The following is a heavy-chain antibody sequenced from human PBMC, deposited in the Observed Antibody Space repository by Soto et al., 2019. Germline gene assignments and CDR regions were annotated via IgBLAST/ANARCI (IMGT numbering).Heavy chain of an antibody. CDR1: GGTFSSYA. CDR2: IIPIFGTA. V-gene: IGHV1-69*13. Sequence: SVKVSCKASGGTFSSYAISWVRQAPGQGLEWMGGIIPIFGTANYAQKFQGRVTITADESTSTAYMEPSSLRSEDAAVYYCARDRGYSYGLWWFDPWGQGTLVTVSS. J-gene: IGHJ5*02. D-gene: IGHD5-18*01. CDR3: ARDRGYSYGLWWFDP.